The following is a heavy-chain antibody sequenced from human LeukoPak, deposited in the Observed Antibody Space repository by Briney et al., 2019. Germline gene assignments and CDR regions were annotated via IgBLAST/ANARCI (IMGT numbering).Heavy chain of an antibody. CDR2: IIPIFGTA. CDR3: AMGVGAPEDLAVAADFDY. V-gene: IGHV1-69*06. Sequence: SVKVSCKASGGTFSSYVINWVRQAPGQGLEWIGGIIPIFGTANYARKFQGRVTITADKSTSTAYMELSSLRSEDRAVYYCAMGVGAPEDLAVAADFDYWGQGTLVTVSS. J-gene: IGHJ4*02. D-gene: IGHD6-19*01. CDR1: GGTFSSYV.